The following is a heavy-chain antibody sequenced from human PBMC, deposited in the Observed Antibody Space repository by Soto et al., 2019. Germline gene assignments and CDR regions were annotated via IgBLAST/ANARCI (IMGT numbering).Heavy chain of an antibody. CDR1: GGSFSGYY. CDR2: INHSGST. J-gene: IGHJ5*02. CDR3: ARVRGYDILTNWFDP. Sequence: SETLSLTCAVYGGSFSGYYWSWIRQPPGKGLEWIGEINHSGSTNYNPSLKSRVTISVDTSKNQFSLKLSSVTAADTAVYYCARVRGYDILTNWFDPWGQGTLVTVSS. V-gene: IGHV4-34*01. D-gene: IGHD3-9*01.